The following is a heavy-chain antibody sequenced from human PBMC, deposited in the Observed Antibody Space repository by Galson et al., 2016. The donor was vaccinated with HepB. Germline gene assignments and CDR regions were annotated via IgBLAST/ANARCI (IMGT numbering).Heavy chain of an antibody. Sequence: TLSLTCTVSGGSIRSGGYFWSWILQYPGEGLEWIGYIYHSGSTYYSPSLKSRVIISVDTSKNQFSLKLTSVTAADTAMYYCARARTYCSGDSCSSHWFDPWGQGTQVTVSS. CDR3: ARARTYCSGDSCSSHWFDP. D-gene: IGHD2-15*01. J-gene: IGHJ5*02. CDR1: GGSIRSGGYF. V-gene: IGHV4-31*03. CDR2: IYHSGST.